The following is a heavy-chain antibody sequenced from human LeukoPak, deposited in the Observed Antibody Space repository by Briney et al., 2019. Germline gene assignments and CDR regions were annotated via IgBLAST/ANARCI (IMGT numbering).Heavy chain of an antibody. J-gene: IGHJ1*01. V-gene: IGHV3-21*01. CDR1: GFTFSSYS. Sequence: PGGSLRLSCAASGFTFSSYSMNWVRQAPGKGLEWVSSICSSSSYIYYADSVKGRFTISRDNAKNTLYLQMNSLRSEDTAVYYCARVPPSVGEATSEYFQDWGQGTLVTVSS. D-gene: IGHD1-26*01. CDR2: ICSSSSYI. CDR3: ARVPPSVGEATSEYFQD.